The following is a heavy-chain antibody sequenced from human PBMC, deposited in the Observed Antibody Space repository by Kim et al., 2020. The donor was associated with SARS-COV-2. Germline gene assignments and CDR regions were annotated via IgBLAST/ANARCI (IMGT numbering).Heavy chain of an antibody. CDR2: IYYSGST. CDR3: ARHVSHYGDTYADY. D-gene: IGHD4-17*01. Sequence: SETLSLTCTVSGGSISSSSYYWGWIRQPPGKGLEWIGSIYYSGSTYYYPSLKSRVTISVDTSKNQFSLKLSSVTAADTAVYYCARHVSHYGDTYADYWGQGTLVTVSS. CDR1: GGSISSSSYY. V-gene: IGHV4-39*01. J-gene: IGHJ4*02.